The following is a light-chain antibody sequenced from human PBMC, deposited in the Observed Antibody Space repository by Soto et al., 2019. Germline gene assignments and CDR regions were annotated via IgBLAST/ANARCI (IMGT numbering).Light chain of an antibody. CDR1: QSVGSD. V-gene: IGKV3-11*01. Sequence: EIVLTQSPATLSLSPGERATLSCRASQSVGSDLAWYQEKPGQAPRLLIFDISNRATGIPARFSGSGSWTDFTLTISTLEPEDSAVYHCQQRYSWPLTFGGGTKVEIK. J-gene: IGKJ4*01. CDR3: QQRYSWPLT. CDR2: DIS.